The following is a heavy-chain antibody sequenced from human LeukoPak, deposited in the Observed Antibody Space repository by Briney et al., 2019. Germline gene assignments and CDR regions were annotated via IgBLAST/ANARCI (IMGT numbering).Heavy chain of an antibody. D-gene: IGHD3-10*01. CDR1: GYTFTSYY. V-gene: IGHV1-24*01. CDR2: FDPEPGET. Sequence: GASVKVSCEASGYTFTSYYMHWVRQAPGKGLEWMGGFDPEPGETVYAQKFHGRVSMTEDTSTDTAYMELSSLKSEDTAMYYCATIPMVRGIIVDYWGQGTLITVSS. CDR3: ATIPMVRGIIVDY. J-gene: IGHJ4*02.